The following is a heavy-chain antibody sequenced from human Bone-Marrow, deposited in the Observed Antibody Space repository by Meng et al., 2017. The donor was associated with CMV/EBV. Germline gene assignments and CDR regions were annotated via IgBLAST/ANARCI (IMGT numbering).Heavy chain of an antibody. CDR3: AHRYDFSSGLHY. D-gene: IGHD3-3*01. Sequence: SGPTLVKPTQTLTLTCTFSGFSLSSSGVGVVWIRQPPGKALEWLALIFYNDDKRYSPSLKSRLSIRKDTSKNQVILTMTNMDPVDIGTYYCAHRYDFSSGLHYWGQRVLVTVSS. V-gene: IGHV2-5*01. CDR2: IFYNDDK. J-gene: IGHJ4*02. CDR1: GFSLSSSGVG.